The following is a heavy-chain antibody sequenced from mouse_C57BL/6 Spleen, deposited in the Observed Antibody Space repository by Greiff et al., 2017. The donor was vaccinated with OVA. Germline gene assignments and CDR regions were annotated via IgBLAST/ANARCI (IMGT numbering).Heavy chain of an antibody. V-gene: IGHV5-6*03. Sequence: EVMLVESGGGLVKPGGSLKLSCAASGFTFSDYGMHWVRQAPEKGLEWVATISSGGSYTYYPDSVKGRFTISRDNAKNTLYLQMSSLKSEDTAMYYCARQSGSSYADWYFDVWGTGTTVTVSS. D-gene: IGHD1-1*01. J-gene: IGHJ1*03. CDR1: GFTFSDYG. CDR3: ARQSGSSYADWYFDV. CDR2: ISSGGSYT.